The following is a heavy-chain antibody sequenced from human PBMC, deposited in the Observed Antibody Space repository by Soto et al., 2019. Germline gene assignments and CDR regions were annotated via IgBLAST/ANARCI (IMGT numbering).Heavy chain of an antibody. D-gene: IGHD3-16*01. CDR2: VSRAGTGT. V-gene: IGHV3-23*01. J-gene: IGHJ5*02. CDR1: GFTFSSYA. CDR3: VKYTVTEDLGES. Sequence: EVQLLESGGDVVRPGGSLRLSCAASGFTFSSYAMGWVRQAPGKGLEWVAGVSRAGTGTFYADSVRGRFSISRDNSREIVDLYMSARRGDETAVYFCVKYTVTEDLGESLGQGTLVSVSS.